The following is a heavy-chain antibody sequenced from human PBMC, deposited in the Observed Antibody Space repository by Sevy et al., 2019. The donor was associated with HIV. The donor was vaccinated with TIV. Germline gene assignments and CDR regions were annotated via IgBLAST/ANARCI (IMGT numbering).Heavy chain of an antibody. V-gene: IGHV4-34*01. CDR2: INHSGST. CDR1: GGSFSGYY. Sequence: SETLSLTCAVYGGSFSGYYWSWIRQPPGKGLEWIGEINHSGSTNYNPSLKSRVTISVDTSKNQFSLKLSSVTAADTAVYYCARAGITIFGVVTNKEYYFDYWGQGTLVTVSS. D-gene: IGHD3-3*01. CDR3: ARAGITIFGVVTNKEYYFDY. J-gene: IGHJ4*02.